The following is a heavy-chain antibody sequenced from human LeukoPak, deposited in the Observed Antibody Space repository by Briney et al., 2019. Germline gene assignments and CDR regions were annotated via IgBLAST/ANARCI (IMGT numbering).Heavy chain of an antibody. J-gene: IGHJ4*02. D-gene: IGHD6-19*01. CDR2: IIPIFGIA. CDR1: GGTFSSCA. Sequence: GASVKVSCKASGGTFSSCAISWVRQAPGQGLEWMGGIIPIFGIANYAQKFQGRVTITADKSTSTAYMELSSLRSEDTAVYYCATTGGEDSSGWYGIYYFDYWGQGTLVTVSS. CDR3: ATTGGEDSSGWYGIYYFDY. V-gene: IGHV1-69*10.